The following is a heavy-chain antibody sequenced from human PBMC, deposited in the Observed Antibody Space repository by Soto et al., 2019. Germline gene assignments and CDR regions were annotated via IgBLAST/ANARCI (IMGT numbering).Heavy chain of an antibody. CDR3: ANSLQTYYTSSGYFHQ. J-gene: IGHJ1*01. CDR1: GGSISGYY. Sequence: PSETLSLTCIVSGGSISGYYWSWIRQPPGKGLEWIAYVDYSGNTNYNPSLKSRVTISVDTSKNQFSLRLNSVNAADTAVYYCANSLQTYYTSSGYFHQWGQGTLVTVSS. V-gene: IGHV4-59*01. D-gene: IGHD3-10*01. CDR2: VDYSGNT.